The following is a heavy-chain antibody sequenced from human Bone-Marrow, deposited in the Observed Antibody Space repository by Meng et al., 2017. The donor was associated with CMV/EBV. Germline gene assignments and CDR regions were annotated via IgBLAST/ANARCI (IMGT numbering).Heavy chain of an antibody. CDR1: GYTFTSYY. CDR3: ARGRTPSSIVAPEPFDD. V-gene: IGHV1-46*01. D-gene: IGHD6-6*01. Sequence: ASVKVSCKASGYTFTSYYMHWVRQAPGQGLEWMGIINPSGGSTSYAQKFQGRVTMTTDTSTSTAYMELRSLRSDDTAVYYCARGRTPSSIVAPEPFDDWGQGTLVTVSS. J-gene: IGHJ4*02. CDR2: INPSGGST.